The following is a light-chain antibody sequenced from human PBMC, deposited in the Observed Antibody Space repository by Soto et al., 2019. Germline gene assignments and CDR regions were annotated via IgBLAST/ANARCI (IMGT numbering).Light chain of an antibody. V-gene: IGLV2-14*01. CDR3: SSYTSSSTPYV. J-gene: IGLJ1*01. Sequence: QSVLTQPASVSGSPGQSITISCTGSSSDIFAYYYVSWYQQRSVKAPKLMIFDVTNRPSGVSDRFSGSKSGNTAFLTISGLQTEDEADYYCSSYTSSSTPYVFGTGTKVTVL. CDR1: SSDIFAYYY. CDR2: DVT.